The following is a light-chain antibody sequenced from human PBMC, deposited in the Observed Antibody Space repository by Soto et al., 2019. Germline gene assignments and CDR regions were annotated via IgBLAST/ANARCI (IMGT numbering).Light chain of an antibody. V-gene: IGKV1-5*01. CDR3: QTVDKWPL. CDR2: DVS. Sequence: DIQMTQSASTVSSSVGDRVTITFRASQSISTWLAWYQQKPGKAPKLLIYDVSSLESGVPSRFSGSGSGTEFTLTISSLQSEDFAVYFCQTVDKWPLFGQGTRLEIK. CDR1: QSISTW. J-gene: IGKJ5*01.